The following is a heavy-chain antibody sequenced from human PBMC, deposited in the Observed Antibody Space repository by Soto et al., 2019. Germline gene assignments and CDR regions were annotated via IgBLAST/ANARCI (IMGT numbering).Heavy chain of an antibody. V-gene: IGHV3-23*01. CDR1: GFTFSRYA. D-gene: IGHD4-17*01. J-gene: IGHJ6*02. CDR3: AKDGKMRTKVRFPAGYGMDV. CDR2: ISVSGDNT. Sequence: LGWSLRLSCAASGFTFSRYAMNWVRQAPGRGLQWISGISVSGDNTSYVESVRGRFTVYRDNSKNTLYLQMDNLRAEDTALYYCAKDGKMRTKVRFPAGYGMDVWGQGTTVTVSS.